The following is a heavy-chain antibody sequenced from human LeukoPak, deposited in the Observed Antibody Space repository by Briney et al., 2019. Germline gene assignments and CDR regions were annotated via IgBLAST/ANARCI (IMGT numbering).Heavy chain of an antibody. CDR3: ARDQPGGRYFDWLTPMDV. J-gene: IGHJ6*02. V-gene: IGHV1-46*01. CDR1: GYTFTSHY. D-gene: IGHD3-9*01. CDR2: INPSGGST. Sequence: GASVKVSCKASGYTFTSHYMHWVRQAPGQGLEWMGIINPSGGSTSYAQKFQGRVTMTRDTSTSTVYMELSSLRSEDTAVYYCARDQPGGRYFDWLTPMDVWGQGTTVTVSS.